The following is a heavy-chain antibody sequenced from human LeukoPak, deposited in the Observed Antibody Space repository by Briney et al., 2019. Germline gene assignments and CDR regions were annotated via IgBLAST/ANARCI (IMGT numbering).Heavy chain of an antibody. CDR2: MNPNSGNT. CDR1: GYTFTSYD. D-gene: IGHD2-21*02. Sequence: ASVKVSCKASGYTFTSYDINWVRRATGQGLEWMGWMNPNSGNTGYAQKFQGRVTMTRNTSISTAYMELSSLRSEDTAVYYCARQTYCGGDCYSYYYYYMDVWGKGTTVTVSS. CDR3: ARQTYCGGDCYSYYYYYMDV. J-gene: IGHJ6*03. V-gene: IGHV1-8*01.